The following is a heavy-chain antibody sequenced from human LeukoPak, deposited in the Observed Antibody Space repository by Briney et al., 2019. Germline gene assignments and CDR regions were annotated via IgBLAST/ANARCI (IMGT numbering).Heavy chain of an antibody. J-gene: IGHJ6*02. CDR2: ISGNGGST. V-gene: IGHV3-23*01. D-gene: IGHD3-10*01. Sequence: GGSLRLSCAASGFTFSSYAMSWVRQAPGKGLEWVSAISGNGGSTYYADSVKGRFTISRDNSKNTLYLQMNSLRAEDTAVYYCARDLPGSGSYYNVYYYYGMDVWGQGTTVTVSS. CDR1: GFTFSSYA. CDR3: ARDLPGSGSYYNVYYYYGMDV.